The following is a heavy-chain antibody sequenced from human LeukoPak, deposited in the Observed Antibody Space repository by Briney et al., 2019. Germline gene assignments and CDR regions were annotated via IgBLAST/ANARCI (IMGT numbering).Heavy chain of an antibody. CDR3: ARSPHNHYYDSSGLE. D-gene: IGHD3-22*01. V-gene: IGHV4-31*03. CDR1: GGSISSGGYF. Sequence: TSETLSLTCTVSGGSISSGGYFRNWIRQHPGKGLECIGYIYYSGSTYYNPSLKGRVTISVDTSKNQFSLKLTSVTAADTAMCYCARSPHNHYYDSSGLEWGQGTLVTVSS. J-gene: IGHJ4*02. CDR2: IYYSGST.